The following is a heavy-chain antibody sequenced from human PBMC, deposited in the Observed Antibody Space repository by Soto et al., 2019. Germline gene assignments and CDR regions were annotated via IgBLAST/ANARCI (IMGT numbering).Heavy chain of an antibody. Sequence: PSEPLSLTCTVSGRSISSYFWSWIRQPPGRGLEWIGHIHYSGSTNYNPSLKSRVTISVDTSKNQVSLKLSSVTAAYTAMYFCARQVSSAWPPYYYDMDVWGQGTTVT. CDR1: GRSISSYF. D-gene: IGHD6-25*01. CDR3: ARQVSSAWPPYYYDMDV. CDR2: IHYSGST. V-gene: IGHV4-59*08. J-gene: IGHJ6*02.